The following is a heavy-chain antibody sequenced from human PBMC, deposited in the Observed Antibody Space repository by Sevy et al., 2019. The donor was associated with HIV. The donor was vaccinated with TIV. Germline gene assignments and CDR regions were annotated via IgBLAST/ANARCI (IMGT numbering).Heavy chain of an antibody. J-gene: IGHJ4*02. CDR2: IYYSGST. CDR1: GGSISNYF. V-gene: IGHV4-59*01. Sequence: SETLSLTCTVSGGSISNYFWSWIRQPPGKGLEWIGYIYYSGSTNYNPSLKSRVTILVDTSKNQFSLKLRSVTAADTAVYYCARGSIGVVGDFDYWGQGTLVTVS. D-gene: IGHD6-19*01. CDR3: ARGSIGVVGDFDY.